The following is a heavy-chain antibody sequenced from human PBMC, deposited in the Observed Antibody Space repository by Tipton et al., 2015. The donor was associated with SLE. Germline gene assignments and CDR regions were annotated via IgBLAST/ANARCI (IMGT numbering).Heavy chain of an antibody. Sequence: SLRLSCAASGFTFSSYAMHWVRQAPGKGLEWVAVISFDGSNKYYADSVKGRFTISRDNSKNTLYLQMNSLRAEDTAVYYCASELTGYYGMDVWGQGTTVPVSS. D-gene: IGHD7-27*01. CDR1: GFTFSSYA. CDR3: ASELTGYYGMDV. J-gene: IGHJ6*02. CDR2: ISFDGSNK. V-gene: IGHV3-30*04.